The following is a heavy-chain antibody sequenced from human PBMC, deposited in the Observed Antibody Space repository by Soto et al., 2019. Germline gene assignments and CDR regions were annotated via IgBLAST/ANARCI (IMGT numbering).Heavy chain of an antibody. Sequence: EVQLLESGGGLVQPGGSLRLSCAASGFTFRSYAMTWVRQAPGKGLEWVSGISGSGERTYYADSVKGRFTISRDNSKNTVYLQMNSLRAEDTALYYCAKDRSGSVSYGLDAWGQGTTVTVSS. CDR2: ISGSGERT. CDR3: AKDRSGSVSYGLDA. V-gene: IGHV3-23*01. D-gene: IGHD3-3*01. J-gene: IGHJ6*02. CDR1: GFTFRSYA.